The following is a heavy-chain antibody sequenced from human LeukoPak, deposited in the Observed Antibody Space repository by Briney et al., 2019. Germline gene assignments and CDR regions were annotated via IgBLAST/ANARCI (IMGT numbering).Heavy chain of an antibody. CDR2: FDPEDGET. J-gene: IGHJ4*02. CDR1: GYTLTELS. CDR3: ARDPRSGYHDY. Sequence: ASVKVSCKVSGYTLTELSMHWVRQAPGKGLEWMGGFDPEDGETIYAQRFQGRVTITRDTSARIAYMELSSLRSEDTAVYYCARDPRSGYHDYWGQGTLVTVSS. D-gene: IGHD3-22*01. V-gene: IGHV1-24*01.